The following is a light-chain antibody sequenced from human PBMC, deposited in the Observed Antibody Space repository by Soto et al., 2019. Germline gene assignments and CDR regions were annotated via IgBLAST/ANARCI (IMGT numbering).Light chain of an antibody. CDR2: GAS. J-gene: IGKJ2*01. Sequence: EIVMTQSPATLSVSPGERATLSCRASQSVSSNLAWYQQKPGQAPRLLIYGASTRATGSPARFSGSGSGTEFTFTISSLQSEDFAVYYCQQYNNWPLYTFGQGTKLEIK. CDR1: QSVSSN. V-gene: IGKV3-15*01. CDR3: QQYNNWPLYT.